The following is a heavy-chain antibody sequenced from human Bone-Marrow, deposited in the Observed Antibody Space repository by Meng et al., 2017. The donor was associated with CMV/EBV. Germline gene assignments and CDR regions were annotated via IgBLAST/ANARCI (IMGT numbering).Heavy chain of an antibody. J-gene: IGHJ4*02. CDR2: ISYDGSNQ. D-gene: IGHD3-22*01. Sequence: GESLKISCAASGFTFSRYSMLWVRQGPGKGLEWVAVISYDGSNQYYADSVRGRFTISRDDSKNTLYLQMSSLRAEDTAVYYCARDPSLSSFYYYFDLWGQGSLVTVSS. CDR1: GFTFSRYS. CDR3: ARDPSLSSFYYYFDL. V-gene: IGHV3-30*04.